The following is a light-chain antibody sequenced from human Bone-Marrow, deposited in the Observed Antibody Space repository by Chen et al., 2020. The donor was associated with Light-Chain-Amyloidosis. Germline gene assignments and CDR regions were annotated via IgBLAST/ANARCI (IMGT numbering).Light chain of an antibody. Sequence: SYELTQPPSVSVSPGQTASITCSGDDLGDKFACWYQQKPGQSPILVVYQDSKRPSGIPERFSGSNSGNTATLTISGTQAMDEADYYCQAWDSSSSVVFGGGTKLTGL. J-gene: IGLJ2*01. CDR3: QAWDSSSSVV. CDR2: QDS. CDR1: DLGDKF. V-gene: IGLV3-1*01.